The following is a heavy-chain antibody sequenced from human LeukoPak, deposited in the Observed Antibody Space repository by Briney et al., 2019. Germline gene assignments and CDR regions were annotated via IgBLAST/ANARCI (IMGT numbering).Heavy chain of an antibody. J-gene: IGHJ3*02. D-gene: IGHD3-10*01. Sequence: MPSETLSLTCAVSGYSISRGYYWGRIRQPPGEGVEGIGITYHSGSPYYNPSLTSRVTISVDTSKNQFSMKLTSVTAAYTAVYYCARQGYYGSGRVPSIWGQGTMVTVSS. CDR3: ARQGYYGSGRVPSI. CDR1: GYSISRGYY. CDR2: TYHSGSP. V-gene: IGHV4-38-2*01.